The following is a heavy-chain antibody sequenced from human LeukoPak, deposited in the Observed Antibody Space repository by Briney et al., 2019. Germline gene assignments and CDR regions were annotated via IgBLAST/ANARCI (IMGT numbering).Heavy chain of an antibody. V-gene: IGHV3-7*01. J-gene: IGHJ3*02. CDR1: GFTFSSYS. D-gene: IGHD3-3*01. CDR3: ARERITIFGVVKRDDAFDI. Sequence: GGSLRLSCAASGFTFSSYSMNWVRQAPGKGLEWVANMNQDGREKYYVDSVKGRFTISRDNAKNSLYLQMNNLRAEDTAVYYCARERITIFGVVKRDDAFDIWGQGTMVTVSS. CDR2: MNQDGREK.